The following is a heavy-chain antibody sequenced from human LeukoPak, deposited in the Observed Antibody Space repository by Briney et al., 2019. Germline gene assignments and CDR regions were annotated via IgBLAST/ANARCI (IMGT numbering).Heavy chain of an antibody. V-gene: IGHV1-69*13. D-gene: IGHD3-3*01. Sequence: ASVKVSCKASGGTFSSYAISWVRQAPGQGLEWMGGIIPIFGTANYAQKFQGRVTITADESTSTAYMELSSLRSEDTAVYYCARVAIFGVVRYGMDVWGQGTTVTVSS. CDR3: ARVAIFGVVRYGMDV. J-gene: IGHJ6*02. CDR1: GGTFSSYA. CDR2: IIPIFGTA.